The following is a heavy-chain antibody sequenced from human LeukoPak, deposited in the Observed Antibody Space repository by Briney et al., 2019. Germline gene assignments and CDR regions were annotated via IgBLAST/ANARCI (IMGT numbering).Heavy chain of an antibody. CDR2: ISGSGGST. Sequence: PGGSLRLSCAASGFTFSSYAMSWVRQAPGKGLEWVSAISGSGGSTYYADSVKGRFTISRDNSKNTLYLQMNSLRAEDTAVYYCATDYFDSSGYPLHFDYWGQGTLVTVSS. CDR1: GFTFSSYA. V-gene: IGHV3-23*01. D-gene: IGHD3-22*01. J-gene: IGHJ4*02. CDR3: ATDYFDSSGYPLHFDY.